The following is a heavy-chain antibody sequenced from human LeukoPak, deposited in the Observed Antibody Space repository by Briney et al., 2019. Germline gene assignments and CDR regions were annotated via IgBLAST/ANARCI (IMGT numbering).Heavy chain of an antibody. CDR2: IWYDGSNK. Sequence: GGSLRLSCVASGFTFSSYGMHWVRQAPGKGLEWVAVIWYDGSNKYYADSVKGRFTISRDNSKSTLYLQMNSLRAEDTAVYYCARDLHDYGGLLYFQHWGQGTLVTVSS. J-gene: IGHJ1*01. V-gene: IGHV3-33*01. CDR1: GFTFSSYG. D-gene: IGHD4-23*01. CDR3: ARDLHDYGGLLYFQH.